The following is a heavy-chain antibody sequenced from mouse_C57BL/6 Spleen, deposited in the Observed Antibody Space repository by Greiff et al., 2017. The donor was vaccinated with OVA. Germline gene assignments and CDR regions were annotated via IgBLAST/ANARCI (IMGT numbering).Heavy chain of an antibody. CDR3: TRDNGLRAWFAY. V-gene: IGHV5-9-1*02. CDR2: ISSGGDYI. Sequence: EVKLMESGAGLVKPGGSLKLSCAASGFTFSSYAMSWVRQTPEKRLEWVAYISSGGDYIYYADTVKGRFTISRDNARNTLYLQMSSLKSEDTAMYYCTRDNGLRAWFAYWGQGTLVTVSA. J-gene: IGHJ3*01. D-gene: IGHD2-4*01. CDR1: GFTFSSYA.